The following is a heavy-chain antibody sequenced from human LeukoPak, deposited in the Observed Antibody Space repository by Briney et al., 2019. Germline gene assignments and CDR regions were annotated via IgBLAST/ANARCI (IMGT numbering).Heavy chain of an antibody. CDR2: IYYSGST. D-gene: IGHD1/OR15-1a*01. CDR3: ATTFPLTGTGFLDV. CDR1: GGSVSSGRYY. V-gene: IGHV4-61*01. Sequence: SETLSLTCTVSGGSVSSGRYYWSWIRQPPGKGLEWIGYIYYSGSTNYNPSLKSRVTISVDTSKNQFSLKLSSVTAADTAVYYCATTFPLTGTGFLDVWGKGTTVTVSS. J-gene: IGHJ6*04.